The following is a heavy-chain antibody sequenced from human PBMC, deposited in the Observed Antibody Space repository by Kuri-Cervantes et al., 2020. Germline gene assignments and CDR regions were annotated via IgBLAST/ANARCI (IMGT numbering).Heavy chain of an antibody. J-gene: IGHJ4*02. CDR2: IKQDGSEK. CDR3: ARADVARGQWLVRRFDY. D-gene: IGHD6-19*01. V-gene: IGHV3-7*01. CDR1: GFSFSSYG. Sequence: GGSLRLSCAASGFSFSSYGMSWVRQAPGKGLEWVANIKQDGSEKYYVDSVKGRFTISRDNAKNSLYLQMNSLRAEDTAVYYCARADVARGQWLVRRFDYWGQGTLVTVSS.